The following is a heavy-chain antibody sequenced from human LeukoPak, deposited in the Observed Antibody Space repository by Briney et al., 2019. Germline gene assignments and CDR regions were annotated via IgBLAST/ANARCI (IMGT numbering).Heavy chain of an antibody. Sequence: GGSLRLSCAASKFNFRRYSMNWVRQAPGKGLEWVSYISSRSHHIFYADSVRGRFTISGDNANNSLFLQMNSLRVEDTALYYCARGADCAGDSCANDALDIWGQGTMVTVSS. V-gene: IGHV3-21*01. J-gene: IGHJ3*02. CDR2: ISSRSHHI. D-gene: IGHD2-21*01. CDR1: KFNFRRYS. CDR3: ARGADCAGDSCANDALDI.